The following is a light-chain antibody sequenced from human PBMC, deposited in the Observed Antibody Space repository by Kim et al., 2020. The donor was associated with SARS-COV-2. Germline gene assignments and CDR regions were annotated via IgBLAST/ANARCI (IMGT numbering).Light chain of an antibody. J-gene: IGLJ3*02. V-gene: IGLV2-14*03. CDR1: SSDVGGYND. Sequence: SITISCTGTSSDVGGYNDVSWYQQHPGKAPKLMIYDVSNRPSGVSNRFSGSKSGNTASLTISGLQAEDEADYYCSSYTSSSTLNWVFVGGTQLTVL. CDR2: DVS. CDR3: SSYTSSSTLNWV.